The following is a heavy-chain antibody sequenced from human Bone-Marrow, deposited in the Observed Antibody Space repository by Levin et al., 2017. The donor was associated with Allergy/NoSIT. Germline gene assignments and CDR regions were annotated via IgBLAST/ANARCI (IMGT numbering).Heavy chain of an antibody. CDR1: GFTFSSYW. CDR2: IKQDGSAK. V-gene: IGHV3-7*04. J-gene: IGHJ5*02. Sequence: PGESLKISCAASGFTFSSYWMTWVRQAPGTGLEWVANIKQDGSAKYYADSVRGRFNISRDNAENSLYLQMNSLRAEDTAVYYCARDAGGSVAYYRFSWFDPWGQGTLVTVSS. D-gene: IGHD3-10*01. CDR3: ARDAGGSVAYYRFSWFDP.